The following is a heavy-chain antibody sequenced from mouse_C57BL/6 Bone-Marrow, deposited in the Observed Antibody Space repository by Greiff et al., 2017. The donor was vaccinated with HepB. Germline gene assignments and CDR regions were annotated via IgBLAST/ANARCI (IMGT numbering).Heavy chain of an antibody. V-gene: IGHV1-81*01. Sequence: LQESGAELARPGASVKLSCKASGYTFTSYGISWVKQRTGQGLEWIGEIYPRSGNTYYNEKFKGKATLTADKSSSTAYMELRSLTSEDSAVYFCARWNYYGSSYPFYFDYWGQGTTLTVSS. CDR3: ARWNYYGSSYPFYFDY. J-gene: IGHJ2*01. CDR2: IYPRSGNT. CDR1: GYTFTSYG. D-gene: IGHD1-1*01.